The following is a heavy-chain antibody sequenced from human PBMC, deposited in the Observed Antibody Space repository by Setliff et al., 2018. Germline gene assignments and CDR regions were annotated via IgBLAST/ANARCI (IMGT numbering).Heavy chain of an antibody. CDR2: IIGSGIST. Sequence: GESLKISCAASGFSFSSYAMSWVRQAPGQGLEWVSSIIGSGISTYYADSVQGRFTISRDNHKNTLYLQMNSLGVEDTAIYYCAKSPHDFWSGRVFFDYWGQGILVTVSS. V-gene: IGHV3-23*01. D-gene: IGHD3-3*01. J-gene: IGHJ4*01. CDR1: GFSFSSYA. CDR3: AKSPHDFWSGRVFFDY.